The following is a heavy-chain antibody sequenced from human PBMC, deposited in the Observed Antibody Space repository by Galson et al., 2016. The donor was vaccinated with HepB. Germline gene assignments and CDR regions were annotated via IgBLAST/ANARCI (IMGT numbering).Heavy chain of an antibody. CDR2: ISGVGDTQ. J-gene: IGHJ6*02. V-gene: IGHV3-11*01. CDR3: ATPMTYYNMGV. Sequence: SLRLSCAASGFPFSAYYMSWLRQAPGKGLEWVSYISGVGDTQFYADSVKGRFTISRDNAKNSLYLQMNSLRVEDTAVYYCATPMTYYNMGVWGQGTTVTVSS. CDR1: GFPFSAYY.